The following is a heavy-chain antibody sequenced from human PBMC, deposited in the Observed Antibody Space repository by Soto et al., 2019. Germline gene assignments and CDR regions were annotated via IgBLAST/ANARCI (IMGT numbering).Heavy chain of an antibody. V-gene: IGHV5-51*01. CDR2: IYPGDSDT. D-gene: IGHD2-2*01. Sequence: TGESLKISCKGSGYSFTSYWIGWVRQMPGKGLEWMGIIYPGDSDTRYSPSFQGQVTISADKSISTAYLQWSSLKASDTAMYYCASHSPFHCSSTSCPATRNYYYGMDVWGQGTTVTVSS. CDR3: ASHSPFHCSSTSCPATRNYYYGMDV. J-gene: IGHJ6*02. CDR1: GYSFTSYW.